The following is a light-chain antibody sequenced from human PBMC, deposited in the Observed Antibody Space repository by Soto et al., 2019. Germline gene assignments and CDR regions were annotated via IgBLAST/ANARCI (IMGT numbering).Light chain of an antibody. CDR1: QSVSTN. J-gene: IGKJ2*01. CDR3: QQYNNWPPYT. V-gene: IGKV3-15*01. Sequence: EVVMMQSPATLSVSPGERATLSCRASQSVSTNLAWYQQKPGQSPRLLIYGASTRATGVPARFSGSGSGTEFTLTMSSLQSEDFAVYYCQQYNNWPPYTFGQGTKLEI. CDR2: GAS.